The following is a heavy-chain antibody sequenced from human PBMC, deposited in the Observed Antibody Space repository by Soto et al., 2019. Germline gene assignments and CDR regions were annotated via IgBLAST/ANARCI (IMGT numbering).Heavy chain of an antibody. V-gene: IGHV3-33*01. CDR3: ARNSAVSFYFDY. Sequence: QVQLVESGGGVVQPGRSLRLSCAASGFTFSSYGMHWVRQAPGKGLEWVAVIWYDGSNKYYADSVKGRFTISRDNSKNTLYLKMNSLRAEDTAVYYCARNSAVSFYFDYWGQGTLVTVSS. J-gene: IGHJ4*02. CDR2: IWYDGSNK. CDR1: GFTFSSYG. D-gene: IGHD1-26*01.